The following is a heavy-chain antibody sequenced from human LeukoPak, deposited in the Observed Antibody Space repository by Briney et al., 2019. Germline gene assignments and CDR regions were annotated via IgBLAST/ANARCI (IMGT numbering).Heavy chain of an antibody. D-gene: IGHD3-22*01. V-gene: IGHV3-74*01. CDR1: GFTFSTYW. J-gene: IGHJ3*02. CDR2: INTHGTST. Sequence: PGGSLRLSCAASGFTFSTYWMNWVRQAPGKGLEWVARINTHGTSTGYADSVKGRFTISRDNAENTLYLQMNSLRAEDTSVYYCSRDSSGYYDAFDMWGQGTMVTVSS. CDR3: SRDSSGYYDAFDM.